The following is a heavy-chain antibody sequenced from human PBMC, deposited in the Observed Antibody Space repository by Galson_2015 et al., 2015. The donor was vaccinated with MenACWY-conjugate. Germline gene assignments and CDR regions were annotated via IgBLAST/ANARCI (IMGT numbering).Heavy chain of an antibody. Sequence: CAISGDRASSHSATWLWIRPPQSRGLEGLGRTYYRSKCYKDYAVSVKSRIIIKSDTSKNQFSLQLNSVTPEDTAVYYCARDPGAARFDPWGQGTLVTVSS. J-gene: IGHJ5*02. V-gene: IGHV6-1*01. CDR2: TYYRSKCYK. CDR3: ARDPGAARFDP. CDR1: GDRASSHSAT. D-gene: IGHD6-6*01.